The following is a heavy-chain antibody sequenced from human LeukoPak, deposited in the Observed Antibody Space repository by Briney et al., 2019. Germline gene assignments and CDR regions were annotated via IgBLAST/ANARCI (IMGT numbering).Heavy chain of an antibody. CDR1: GFTFSSFG. D-gene: IGHD1-14*01. J-gene: IGHJ6*02. V-gene: IGHV3-30*03. CDR2: ISYDGSNK. Sequence: SGGSLRLSCAASGFTFSSFGMHWVRQAPGKGLEWVAVISYDGSNKYYADSVKGRFTISRDNSKNTLYLQMNSLRAEDTAVYYCARASGRYYYYGMDVWGQGTTVTVSS. CDR3: ARASGRYYYYGMDV.